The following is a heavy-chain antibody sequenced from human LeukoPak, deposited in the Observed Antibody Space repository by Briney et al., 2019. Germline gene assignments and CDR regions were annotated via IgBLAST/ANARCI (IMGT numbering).Heavy chain of an antibody. V-gene: IGHV3-48*03. CDR1: GFTFSSYE. CDR2: ISSSGSTI. CDR3: ARGRYCSSTSCRPYNWFDP. Sequence: GGSLRLPCAASGFTFSSYEMNWVRQAPGKGLEWVSYISSSGSTIYYADSVKGRFTISRDNAKNSLYLQMNSLRAEDTAVYYCARGRYCSSTSCRPYNWFDPWGQGTLVTVSS. D-gene: IGHD2-2*01. J-gene: IGHJ5*02.